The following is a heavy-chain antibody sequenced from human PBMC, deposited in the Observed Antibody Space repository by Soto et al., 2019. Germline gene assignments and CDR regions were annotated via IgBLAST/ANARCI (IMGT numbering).Heavy chain of an antibody. D-gene: IGHD6-13*01. CDR2: ISAYNGNK. V-gene: IGHV1-18*01. J-gene: IGHJ4*02. CDR3: ARDLGQQLFDY. CDR1: GYTFNSYG. Sequence: QVQLVQSGAEVKKPGASVKVSCKASGYTFNSYGISWVRQAPGQGLEWMGWISAYNGNKTYEKKLQGRVTMTTDTSTSTAYMELRSLRSDATAVYYCARDLGQQLFDYWGQGTLVTVSS.